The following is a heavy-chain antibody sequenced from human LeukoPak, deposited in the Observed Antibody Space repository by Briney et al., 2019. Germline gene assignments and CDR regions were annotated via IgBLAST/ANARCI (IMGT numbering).Heavy chain of an antibody. J-gene: IGHJ3*02. D-gene: IGHD5-12*01. CDR3: ARLGRAYSGYDPGTDI. CDR2: INPNSGGT. Sequence: GASVKVSCKASGYTFTGYYMHWVRQAPGQGLEWMGWINPNSGGTNYAQKFQGRVTMTRDTSISTAYMELSRLRSDDTAAYYCARLGRAYSGYDPGTDIWGQGTMVTVSS. CDR1: GYTFTGYY. V-gene: IGHV1-2*02.